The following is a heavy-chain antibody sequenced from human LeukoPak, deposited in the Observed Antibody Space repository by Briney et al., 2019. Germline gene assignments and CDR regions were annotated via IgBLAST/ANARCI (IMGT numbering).Heavy chain of an antibody. CDR3: ARFSEVYYYVDV. J-gene: IGHJ6*03. D-gene: IGHD2/OR15-2a*01. CDR1: GFTFSSYS. V-gene: IGHV3-21*01. Sequence: GGSLRLSCAASGFTFSSYSMNWVRQAPGKGLEWVSSISSSSSYIYYADSVKGRFTISRDDAKESLYLQMDSLRAEDTAVYFCARFSEVYYYVDVWGTGTTVTVSS. CDR2: ISSSSSYI.